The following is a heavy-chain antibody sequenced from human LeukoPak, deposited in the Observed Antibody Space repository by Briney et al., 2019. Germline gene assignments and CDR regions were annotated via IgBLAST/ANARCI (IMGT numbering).Heavy chain of an antibody. CDR2: IYSGGST. CDR3: ARDLSVVDYGMDV. D-gene: IGHD4-23*01. CDR1: GFTVSSNY. J-gene: IGHJ6*02. Sequence: GGSLRPSCAASGFTVSSNYMSWVRQAPGKGLEWVSVIYSGGSTYYADSVKGRFTISRDNSKNTLYLQMNSLRAEDTAVYYCARDLSVVDYGMDVWGQGTTVTVSS. V-gene: IGHV3-66*02.